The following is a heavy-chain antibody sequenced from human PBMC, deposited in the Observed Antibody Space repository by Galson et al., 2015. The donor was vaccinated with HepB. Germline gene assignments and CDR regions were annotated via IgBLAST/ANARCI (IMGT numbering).Heavy chain of an antibody. Sequence: SVKVSCKASGYTFTSYYMHWVRQAPGQGLEWMGIINPSGGSTSYAQKFQGRVTMTRDTSTSTVYMELSSLRSEDTAVYYCARDLGDIVVVPAARVGYCTGGVCSNRGDAFDIWGQGTMVTVSS. D-gene: IGHD2-2*01. CDR3: ARDLGDIVVVPAARVGYCTGGVCSNRGDAFDI. V-gene: IGHV1-46*03. J-gene: IGHJ3*02. CDR2: INPSGGST. CDR1: GYTFTSYY.